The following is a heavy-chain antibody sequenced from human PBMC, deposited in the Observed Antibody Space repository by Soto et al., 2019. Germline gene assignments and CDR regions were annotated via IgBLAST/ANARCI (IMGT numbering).Heavy chain of an antibody. CDR2: ISYDGSNK. D-gene: IGHD6-19*01. CDR3: ANGRAVAGDYYGMDV. Sequence: QVQLVESGGGLVQPGRSLRLSCAASGFTFSSYGMHWVRQAPGKGLEWVAVISYDGSNKYYADSVKGRFTISRDNSKNTLYLQMNSLRAEDTAVYYCANGRAVAGDYYGMDVWGQGTTVTVSS. J-gene: IGHJ6*02. V-gene: IGHV3-30*18. CDR1: GFTFSSYG.